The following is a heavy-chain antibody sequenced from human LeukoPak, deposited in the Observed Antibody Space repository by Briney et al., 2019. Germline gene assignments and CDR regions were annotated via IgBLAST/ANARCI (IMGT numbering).Heavy chain of an antibody. Sequence: SETLSLTCAVYGGSFSGYYWSWIRQPPGKGLEWIGEVNHSGSTNYNPSLKSRVTISVDTSKNQFSLKLSSVTAADTAVYYCPRVSGRWGIVVVNAIQYYFDYWGQGTLVTVSS. CDR2: VNHSGST. D-gene: IGHD2-21*01. V-gene: IGHV4-34*01. CDR1: GGSFSGYY. CDR3: PRVSGRWGIVVVNAIQYYFDY. J-gene: IGHJ4*02.